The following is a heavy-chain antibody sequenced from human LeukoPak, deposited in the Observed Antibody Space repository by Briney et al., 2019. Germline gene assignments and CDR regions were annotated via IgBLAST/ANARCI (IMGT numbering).Heavy chain of an antibody. Sequence: GGSLRLSCAASGFSFSSYGMHWVRQAPGKGLEWVAVISYDGSNKYYADSVKGRFTISGDNSKNTLYLQMNSLRAEDTAVYYCAKWGGDSSGYYDYWGQGTLVTVSS. V-gene: IGHV3-30*18. CDR3: AKWGGDSSGYYDY. CDR1: GFSFSSYG. CDR2: ISYDGSNK. D-gene: IGHD3-22*01. J-gene: IGHJ4*02.